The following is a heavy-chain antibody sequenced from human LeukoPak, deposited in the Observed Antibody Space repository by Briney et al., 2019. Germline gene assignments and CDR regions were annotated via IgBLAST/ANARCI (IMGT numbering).Heavy chain of an antibody. D-gene: IGHD3-22*01. V-gene: IGHV3-48*01. CDR1: GFTFSSYS. CDR2: ISSSSSTI. J-gene: IGHJ3*02. CDR3: ARGGYSDSSGSRDAFDI. Sequence: PGGSLRLSCAASGFTFSSYSMNWVRQAPGKGLEWVSYISSSSSTIYYADSVKGRFTISRDNAKNSLYLQMNSLRAEDTAVYYCARGGYSDSSGSRDAFDIWGQGTMVTVSS.